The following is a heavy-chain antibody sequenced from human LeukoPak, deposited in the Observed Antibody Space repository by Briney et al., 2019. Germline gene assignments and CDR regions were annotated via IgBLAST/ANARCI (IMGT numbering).Heavy chain of an antibody. J-gene: IGHJ4*02. Sequence: GGCLRLSCAASGFTFSTYSMNWVRQARGKGLGWVSYISSSSNTIYYVDSVKGRFTISRDNGKDSLYLQMNSLRAEDTAVYYCAPGYCSSSSCTHYFEYWGQGTLVTVSS. CDR3: APGYCSSSSCTHYFEY. D-gene: IGHD2-2*01. V-gene: IGHV3-48*04. CDR2: ISSSSNTI. CDR1: GFTFSTYS.